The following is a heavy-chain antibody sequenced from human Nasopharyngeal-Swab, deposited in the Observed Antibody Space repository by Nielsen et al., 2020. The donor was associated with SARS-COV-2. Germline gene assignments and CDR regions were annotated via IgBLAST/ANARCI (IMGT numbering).Heavy chain of an antibody. J-gene: IGHJ4*02. D-gene: IGHD3-10*01. V-gene: IGHV3-48*03. CDR1: GLTFSSYE. Sequence: GGSLRLSCAASGLTFSSYEMNWVRQAPGKGLEWVSYISSSGSTIYYADSVKGRFTISRDNAKNSLYLQMNSLRAEDTAVYYCARVPGFGEFYWGQGTLVTVSS. CDR3: ARVPGFGEFY. CDR2: ISSSGSTI.